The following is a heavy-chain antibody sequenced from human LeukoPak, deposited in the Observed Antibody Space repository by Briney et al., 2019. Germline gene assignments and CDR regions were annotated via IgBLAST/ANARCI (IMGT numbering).Heavy chain of an antibody. V-gene: IGHV4-39*01. D-gene: IGHD2-15*01. CDR3: ARRDCSGGTCYFDY. CDR1: GGSVTNNHYY. J-gene: IGHJ4*02. CDR2: LSYGVRT. Sequence: SETLSLTCTVSGGSVTNNHYYWVWIRQPPGKGLEWIGSLSYGVRTNYNPSLKSRVTISVDTSKNQFSLKVNSVTATDTAAYYCARRDCSGGTCYFDYWGQGTLVTVSS.